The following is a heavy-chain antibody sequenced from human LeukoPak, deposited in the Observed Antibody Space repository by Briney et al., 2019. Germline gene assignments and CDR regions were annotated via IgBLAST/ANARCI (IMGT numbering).Heavy chain of an antibody. CDR1: GFTVSRNY. V-gene: IGHV3-66*01. Sequence: GSLRLSCAASGFTVSRNYMSWVRQAPGKGLEWVSVIYSGGRTYYADSVKGRFTISRDNSKNTLYLQMNRLGAEDTAVYYCARAGPSSSWHQFDYWGQGTLVTVSS. D-gene: IGHD6-13*01. CDR3: ARAGPSSSWHQFDY. CDR2: IYSGGRT. J-gene: IGHJ4*02.